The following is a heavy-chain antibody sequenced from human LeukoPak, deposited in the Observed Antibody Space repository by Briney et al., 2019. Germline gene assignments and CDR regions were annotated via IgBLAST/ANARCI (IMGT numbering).Heavy chain of an antibody. V-gene: IGHV4-4*09. CDR1: GGSISSYY. J-gene: IGHJ6*03. CDR2: IYTSGST. Sequence: PSETLSLTCTVSGGSISSYYWSWIQQPPGKGLEWIGYIYTSGSTNYNPSLKSRVTISVDTSKNQFSLKLSSVTAADTAVYYCARYRRYSGSYFGGYYYMDVWDKGTTVTVSS. D-gene: IGHD1-26*01. CDR3: ARYRRYSGSYFGGYYYMDV.